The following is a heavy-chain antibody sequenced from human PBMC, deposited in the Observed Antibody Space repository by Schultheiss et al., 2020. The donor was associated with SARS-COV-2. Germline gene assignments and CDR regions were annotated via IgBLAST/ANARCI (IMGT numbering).Heavy chain of an antibody. D-gene: IGHD3-10*01. CDR2: ISWNSGSI. V-gene: IGHV3-9*01. CDR3: AKGYLWFGELSGYYFDY. CDR1: GFTFDDYA. J-gene: IGHJ4*02. Sequence: SLKISCAASGFTFDDYAMHWVRQAPGKGLEWVSGISWNSGSIGYADSVKGRFTISRDNAKNSLYLQMNSLRAEDTALYYCAKGYLWFGELSGYYFDYWGQGTLVTVSS.